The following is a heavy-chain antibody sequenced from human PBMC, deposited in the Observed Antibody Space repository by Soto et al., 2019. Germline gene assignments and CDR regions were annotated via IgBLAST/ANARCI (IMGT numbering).Heavy chain of an antibody. J-gene: IGHJ4*02. Sequence: ASVKVSCKSSGYTFPRSYSHWVREDHGKGLEWMGIINPSGGSTSYAQKFQGRVTMTRDTSTSTVYMELSSLRSEDTAVYYCARAFYYYYDSSGYYSPPGYWGQGTLVPVSS. CDR3: ARAFYYYYDSSGYYSPPGY. CDR2: INPSGGST. D-gene: IGHD3-22*01. V-gene: IGHV1-46*01. CDR1: GYTFPRSY.